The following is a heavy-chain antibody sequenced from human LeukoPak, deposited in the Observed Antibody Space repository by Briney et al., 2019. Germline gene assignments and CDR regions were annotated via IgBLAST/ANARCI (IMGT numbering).Heavy chain of an antibody. CDR3: VRSGWELLTT. Sequence: SSETLSLTCNVSGASFESHYWSWIRQTPDKRLEWIGYYFDTGSTDFNPSLKSRVAMSVDRSKNQFFLRLRSVTAADTAVYYCVRSGWELLTTWGPGTLVTVSS. CDR2: YFDTGST. J-gene: IGHJ4*02. D-gene: IGHD4-23*01. V-gene: IGHV4-59*11. CDR1: GASFESHY.